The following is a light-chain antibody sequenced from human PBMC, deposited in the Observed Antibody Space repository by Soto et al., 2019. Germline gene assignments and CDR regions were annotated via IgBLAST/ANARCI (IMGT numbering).Light chain of an antibody. CDR2: ISS. J-gene: IGLJ1*01. CDR3: QSYDSSLRGSYV. V-gene: IGLV1-40*01. CDR1: SSNIGAGFD. Sequence: QSVLTQPPSVSGAPGQSVTISCTGSSSNIGAGFDVHWYQQLPGTAPRLLIYISSNRPSGVPHRFSASRSGTSASLAITRLRAEDEADYYCQSYDSSLRGSYVFGTGTKLTVL.